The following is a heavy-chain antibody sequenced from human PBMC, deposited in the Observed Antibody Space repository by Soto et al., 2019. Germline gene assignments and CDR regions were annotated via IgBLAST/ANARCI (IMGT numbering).Heavy chain of an antibody. CDR2: IPHSGST. D-gene: IGHD3-3*01. V-gene: IGHV4-34*01. J-gene: IGHJ6*02. CDR1: GGFFSVYY. Sequence: SETLSLTCAVYGGFFSVYYWSWIRQPPGKGLEWIGDIPHSGSTNSNPSLKSRVTISVATAKNQFSLKLSSVTAAVTAVYYCARAARRDFWSGYDMVGPAGPPDVWGQGTRVT. CDR3: ARAARRDFWSGYDMVGPAGPPDV.